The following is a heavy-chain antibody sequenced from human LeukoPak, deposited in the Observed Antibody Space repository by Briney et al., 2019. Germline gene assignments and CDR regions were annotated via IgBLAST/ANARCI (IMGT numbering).Heavy chain of an antibody. V-gene: IGHV4-30-4*08. CDR3: ARGLLQADAFDI. J-gene: IGHJ3*02. Sequence: LRLSCAASGFTFSSYSMNWVRQAPGKGLEWIGYIYYSGSTYYNPSLKSRVTISVDTSKNQFSLKLSSVTAADTAVYYCARGLLQADAFDIWGQGTMVTVSS. CDR2: IYYSGST. CDR1: GFTFSSYS. D-gene: IGHD3-22*01.